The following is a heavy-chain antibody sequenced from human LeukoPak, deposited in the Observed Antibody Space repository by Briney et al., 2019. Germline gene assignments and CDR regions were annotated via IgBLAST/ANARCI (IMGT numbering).Heavy chain of an antibody. D-gene: IGHD6-19*01. V-gene: IGHV7-4-1*02. Sequence: GASVKVSCKASGYTFTSYAMNWVRQSPGQGLEWMGWINTNTGNPTYAQGFTGRFVFSLDTSVSTAYLQISSLKAEDTAVYYCARVKVRKGVGVGVAGPSFDYWGQGTLVTVSS. CDR3: ARVKVRKGVGVGVAGPSFDY. CDR1: GYTFTSYA. J-gene: IGHJ4*02. CDR2: INTNTGNP.